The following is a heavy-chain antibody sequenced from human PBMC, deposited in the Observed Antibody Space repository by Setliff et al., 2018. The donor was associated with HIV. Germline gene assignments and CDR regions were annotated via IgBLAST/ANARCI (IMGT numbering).Heavy chain of an antibody. V-gene: IGHV1-18*01. D-gene: IGHD6-19*01. Sequence: VASVKVSCKASGYTFTTYGISWVRQAPGHGLEWMGWISPNFGHTKYAQKFLDRVTMTVDTATSRVYMELRRLRSDDTAVYFCARLGSGWSDSYYYAMDIWGQGTTGTVSS. CDR1: GYTFTTYG. CDR2: ISPNFGHT. J-gene: IGHJ6*02. CDR3: ARLGSGWSDSYYYAMDI.